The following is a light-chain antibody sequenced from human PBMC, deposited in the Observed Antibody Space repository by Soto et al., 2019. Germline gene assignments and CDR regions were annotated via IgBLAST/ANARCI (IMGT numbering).Light chain of an antibody. Sequence: QSALTQPASVSGSPGQSITISCTGTGSDVGGYNYVSWYQQHPGKAPKVMIYDVSNRPSGVSNRFSGSKYGNTASLTISGLQAEDEADYYCSSYTGASTPLVFGGGTKLTVL. CDR3: SSYTGASTPLV. V-gene: IGLV2-14*01. CDR1: GSDVGGYNY. CDR2: DVS. J-gene: IGLJ2*01.